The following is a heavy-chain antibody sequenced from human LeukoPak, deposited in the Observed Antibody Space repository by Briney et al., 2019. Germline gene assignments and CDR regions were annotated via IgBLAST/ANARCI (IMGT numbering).Heavy chain of an antibody. V-gene: IGHV4-61*02. J-gene: IGHJ5*02. CDR1: GGSISSGSYY. CDR2: IYTSGST. Sequence: SETLSLXCTVSGGSISSGSYYWSWIRQPAGKGLEWIGRIYTSGSTNYNPSLKSRVTISVDTSKNQFSLKLSSVTAADTAVYYCARRAGYCSSTSCYGGGWFDPWGQGTLVTVSS. D-gene: IGHD2-2*01. CDR3: ARRAGYCSSTSCYGGGWFDP.